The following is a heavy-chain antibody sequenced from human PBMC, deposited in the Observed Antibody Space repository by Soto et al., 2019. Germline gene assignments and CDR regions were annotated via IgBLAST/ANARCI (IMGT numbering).Heavy chain of an antibody. Sequence: QITVKESGLTLVQATEPLTLTCTFSGFSLSTNGMGVGWIRQPLGKALEWHARLYWDDDKRYSPSLRSRLTIIKDTSKNHVDITMTNTDPVYTGTYCFGRLTRGVYDCARLWEKFDYWGQGTLVTVSS. V-gene: IGHV2-5*02. CDR3: GRLTRGVYDCARLWEKFDY. CDR2: LYWDDDK. J-gene: IGHJ4*02. D-gene: IGHD3-3*01. CDR1: GFSLSTNGMG.